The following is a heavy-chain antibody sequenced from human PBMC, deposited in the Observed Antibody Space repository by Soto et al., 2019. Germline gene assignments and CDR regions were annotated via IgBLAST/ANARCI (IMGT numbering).Heavy chain of an antibody. CDR2: VSNGGSYT. D-gene: IGHD1-26*01. CDR3: SRDWDHMDV. CDR1: GFSFRSYS. J-gene: IGHJ6*03. Sequence: EVQLVESGGGLVKPGESLRLACAGSGFSFRSYSFNWVRQAPGKGLEWVSSVSNGGSYTYYADSVKGRFTISRDNAENSAFLQMNSLRAEDMAVYYCSRDWDHMDVWGKGTTVTVS. V-gene: IGHV3-21*01.